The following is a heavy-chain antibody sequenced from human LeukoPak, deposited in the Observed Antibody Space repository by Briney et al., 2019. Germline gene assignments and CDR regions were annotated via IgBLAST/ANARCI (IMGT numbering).Heavy chain of an antibody. Sequence: GGSLRLSCAASGFTLSSYWMHWVRQAPGKGLVWVSRINSDGSSTNYADSVKGRFTISRDNAKNTLYLQMNRLRAEDTAVYYCAGDFGIADVYWGQGTLVTVSS. D-gene: IGHD6-13*01. J-gene: IGHJ4*02. CDR1: GFTLSSYW. V-gene: IGHV3-74*01. CDR3: AGDFGIADVY. CDR2: INSDGSST.